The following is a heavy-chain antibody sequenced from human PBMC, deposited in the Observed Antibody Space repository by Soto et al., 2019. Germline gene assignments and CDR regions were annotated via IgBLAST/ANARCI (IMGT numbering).Heavy chain of an antibody. CDR2: IYAGGST. Sequence: GGSLRRSCADPGFSVTGNYMSWVRQAPGKGLEWVSVIYAGGSTSYADSVKGRFTVSRDNSNNTLFLQLNSLRLEDTAVYYCARGTWGISWPNFFDYWGQGVLVTVSS. CDR3: ARGTWGISWPNFFDY. CDR1: GFSVTGNY. J-gene: IGHJ4*02. V-gene: IGHV3-53*01. D-gene: IGHD6-13*01.